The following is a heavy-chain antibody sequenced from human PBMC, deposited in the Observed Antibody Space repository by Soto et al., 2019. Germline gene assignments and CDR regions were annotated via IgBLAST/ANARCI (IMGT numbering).Heavy chain of an antibody. CDR1: GYTFTSYG. J-gene: IGHJ6*02. D-gene: IGHD2-15*01. Sequence: ASVKVSCKASGYTFTSYGISWVRQAPGQGLEWMGWISAYNGNTNYAQKLQGRVTMTIDTSTSTAYMELRSLRSDDTAVYYCAREVARYCSGGSCSPRRTGMDVWGQGTTVTVSS. V-gene: IGHV1-18*01. CDR2: ISAYNGNT. CDR3: AREVARYCSGGSCSPRRTGMDV.